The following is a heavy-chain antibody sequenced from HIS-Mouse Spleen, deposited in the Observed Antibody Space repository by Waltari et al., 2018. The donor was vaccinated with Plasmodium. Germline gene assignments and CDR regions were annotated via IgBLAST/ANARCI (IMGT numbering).Heavy chain of an antibody. V-gene: IGHV3-53*02. CDR3: ARGNSGYSSSWYLFDY. CDR2: IESGVST. CDR1: GFTVSSKY. Sequence: EVQLVETGGGLIQPGGSLRLSCAASGFTVSSKYMSWVRQAPGKGLEWVSVIESGVSTYDADCGKGRVTISRDNAKNTLYLHMNSLRAEDAAVYYCARGNSGYSSSWYLFDYWGQGTLVTVSS. D-gene: IGHD6-13*01. J-gene: IGHJ4*02.